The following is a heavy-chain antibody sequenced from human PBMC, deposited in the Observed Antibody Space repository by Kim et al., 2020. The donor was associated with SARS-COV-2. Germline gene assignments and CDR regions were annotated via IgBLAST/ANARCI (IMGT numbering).Heavy chain of an antibody. Sequence: GGSLRLSCAVSGIPFSNAWFNWVRQAPGKGLEWVGRIKSKSDGGTADLAAPVKGRFAISRDDSKNTLYLLMNSPRTDDSAVYYCTTVSMRWGQGTLVTVS. J-gene: IGHJ4*02. CDR2: IKSKSDGGTA. CDR1: GIPFSNAW. D-gene: IGHD2-2*01. V-gene: IGHV3-15*01. CDR3: TTVSMR.